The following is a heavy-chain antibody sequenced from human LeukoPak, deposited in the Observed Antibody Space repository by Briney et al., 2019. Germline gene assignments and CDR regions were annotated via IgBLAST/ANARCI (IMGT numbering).Heavy chain of an antibody. V-gene: IGHV1-69*13. CDR2: IIPIFGTA. CDR1: GYTFISYG. D-gene: IGHD1-26*01. J-gene: IGHJ4*02. CDR3: ARYSIVGATSDKHFDY. Sequence: ASVKVSCKASGYTFISYGISWVRQAPGQGLEWMGGIIPIFGTANYAQKFQGRVTITADESTSTAYMELSSLRSEDTAVYYCARYSIVGATSDKHFDYWGQGTLVTVSS.